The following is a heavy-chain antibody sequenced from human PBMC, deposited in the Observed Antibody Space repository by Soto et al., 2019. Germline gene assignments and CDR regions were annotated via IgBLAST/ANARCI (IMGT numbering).Heavy chain of an antibody. Sequence: SETLSLTCTVSGGSISSGGYYWSWIRQHPGKGLEWIGYIYYSGSTYYNPSLKSRVTISVDTSKNQFSLKQSSVTAADTAVYYGARGASIAVAGSYYFDYWGQGTLVTVSS. D-gene: IGHD6-19*01. CDR1: GGSISSGGYY. V-gene: IGHV4-31*03. CDR2: IYYSGST. CDR3: ARGASIAVAGSYYFDY. J-gene: IGHJ4*02.